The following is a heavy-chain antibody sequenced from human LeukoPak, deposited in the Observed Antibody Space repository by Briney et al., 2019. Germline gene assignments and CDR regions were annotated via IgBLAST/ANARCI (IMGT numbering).Heavy chain of an antibody. V-gene: IGHV3-21*01. J-gene: IGHJ4*02. D-gene: IGHD5-12*01. CDR3: ARVIGGYGDY. CDR2: ISSSSSYI. CDR1: GFTFSIYS. Sequence: PGGSLRLSGAASGFTFSIYSMNWVRQAPGKGLEWVSSISSSSSYIYYADSVKGRFTISRDNAKNSLYLQMNSLRAEDTAVYYCARVIGGYGDYWGQGTLVTVSS.